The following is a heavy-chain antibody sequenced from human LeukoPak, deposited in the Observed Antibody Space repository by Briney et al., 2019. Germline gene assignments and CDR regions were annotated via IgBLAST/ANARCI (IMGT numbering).Heavy chain of an antibody. CDR3: ARDLSSSGWGSFDP. CDR1: GFTFSSYS. J-gene: IGHJ5*02. V-gene: IGHV3-21*01. D-gene: IGHD6-19*01. Sequence: GGSLRLSCSASGFTFSSYSMNWVRQAPGKGLEWVSSISSSSSYIYYADSVKGRFTISRDNAKNSLYLQMNSLRAEDTAVYYCARDLSSSGWGSFDPWGQGTLVTVSS. CDR2: ISSSSSYI.